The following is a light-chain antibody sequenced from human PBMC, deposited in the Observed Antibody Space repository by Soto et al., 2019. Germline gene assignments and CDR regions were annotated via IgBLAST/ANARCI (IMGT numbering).Light chain of an antibody. CDR2: RNN. V-gene: IGLV1-47*01. J-gene: IGLJ2*01. CDR1: SCNIGSNY. Sequence: QSVLTQPPSASGTPGQRVTISCSGSSCNIGSNYVYWYQQLPGTAPKLLIYRNNQQPSGVPDRFSGSKSCTSAALAISGLLSEDEADYYCAAWDDSRSAVVFGGGTKLTVL. CDR3: AAWDDSRSAVV.